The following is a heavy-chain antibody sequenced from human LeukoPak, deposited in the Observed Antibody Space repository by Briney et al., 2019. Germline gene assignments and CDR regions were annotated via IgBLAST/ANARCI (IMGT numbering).Heavy chain of an antibody. CDR1: GGSINGYY. CDR2: INYSGST. Sequence: SETLSLTCSVSGGSINGYYWGWIRQPLGKGLEWIGYINYSGSTNYNPSLKSQVTISLDTSKNHFSLKLTSVTAADTAVYYCARVGRGDHTWGSYSFDYWGQGALVTVSS. D-gene: IGHD3-16*01. CDR3: ARVGRGDHTWGSYSFDY. J-gene: IGHJ4*02. V-gene: IGHV4-59*01.